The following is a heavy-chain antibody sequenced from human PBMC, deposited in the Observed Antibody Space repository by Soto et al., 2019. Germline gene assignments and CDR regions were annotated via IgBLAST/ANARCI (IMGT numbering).Heavy chain of an antibody. Sequence: ETLSLTCTVSGGSVSSGSYYWSWIRQPPGKGLELIGYIYYSGSTNYNPSLKSRVTISVDTSKNQFSLKLSSVTAADTAVYYCARDRGDRYYYDSSGYYGMDVWGQGTTVTVSS. CDR2: IYYSGST. D-gene: IGHD3-22*01. CDR3: ARDRGDRYYYDSSGYYGMDV. J-gene: IGHJ6*02. V-gene: IGHV4-61*01. CDR1: GGSVSSGSYY.